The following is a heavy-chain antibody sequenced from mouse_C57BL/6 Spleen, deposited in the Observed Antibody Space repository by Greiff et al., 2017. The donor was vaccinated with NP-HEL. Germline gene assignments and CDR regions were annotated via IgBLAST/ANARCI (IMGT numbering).Heavy chain of an antibody. D-gene: IGHD1-1*01. CDR3: ARSPFITTVVGYFDV. Sequence: EVQLVESGAELVKPGASVKLSCTASGFNIKDYYMHWVKQRTEQGLEWIGRIDPEDGETKYAPKFQGKATITADTSSNTAYLQLSSLTSEDTAVYYCARSPFITTVVGYFDVWGTGTTVTVSS. CDR2: IDPEDGET. CDR1: GFNIKDYY. J-gene: IGHJ1*03. V-gene: IGHV14-2*01.